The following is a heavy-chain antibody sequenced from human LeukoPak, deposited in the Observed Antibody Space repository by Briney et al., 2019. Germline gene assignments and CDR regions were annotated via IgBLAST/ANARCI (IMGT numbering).Heavy chain of an antibody. J-gene: IGHJ4*02. V-gene: IGHV4-59*01. Sequence: PSETLSLTCSVSGGSFSNFYWSWIRQPPGKGLEWIGFIYYSGTTDYNPSLKSRVTISVDTSKKQFSLKLSSVTAADTAVYYCASGVVLTGYPLDFWGRGTLVTVSS. CDR2: IYYSGTT. CDR3: ASGVVLTGYPLDF. D-gene: IGHD3-9*01. CDR1: GGSFSNFY.